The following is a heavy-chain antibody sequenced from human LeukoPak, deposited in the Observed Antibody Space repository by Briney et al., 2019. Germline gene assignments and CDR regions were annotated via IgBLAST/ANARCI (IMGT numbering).Heavy chain of an antibody. J-gene: IGHJ4*02. D-gene: IGHD3-22*01. Sequence: PSETLSLTCAVYGGSFSGYYWSWIRQPPGKGLEWIGYIYYSGSTNYNPSLKSRVTISVDTSKNQFSLKLSSVTAADTAVYYCARGGYYDSSGYFLLYWGQGTLVTVSS. CDR2: IYYSGST. CDR1: GGSFSGYY. CDR3: ARGGYYDSSGYFLLY. V-gene: IGHV4-59*01.